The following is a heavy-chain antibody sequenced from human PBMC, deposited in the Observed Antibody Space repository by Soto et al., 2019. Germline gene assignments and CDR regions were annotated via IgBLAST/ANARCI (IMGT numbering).Heavy chain of an antibody. J-gene: IGHJ4*01. CDR3: ARLDTDFTGSCFDH. CDR1: GGSISGSY. Sequence: SETLSLTCTVSGGSISGSYWSWIRQPPGKGLEWIGYIYHSGGTNYNPSLNSRLTISVDTSKGQFSLNLSSVTAADTAVYYCARLDTDFTGSCFDHWGHGTLVTVSS. CDR2: IYHSGGT. V-gene: IGHV4-59*08. D-gene: IGHD3-9*01.